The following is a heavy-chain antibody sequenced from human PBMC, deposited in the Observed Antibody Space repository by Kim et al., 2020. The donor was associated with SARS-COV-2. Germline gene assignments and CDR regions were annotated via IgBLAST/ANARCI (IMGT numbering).Heavy chain of an antibody. Sequence: SETLSLSCTVSGDSISSDSSYWGWIRQPPGKALEWIGSIYFSGTTYYNPSLKSRVTISVDTSKNQFSLKLSSVTAADTAVYYCSRPRSLYYYYMDVWGKGTTVTVSS. D-gene: IGHD3-16*01. V-gene: IGHV4-39*01. J-gene: IGHJ6*03. CDR3: SRPRSLYYYYMDV. CDR2: IYFSGTT. CDR1: GDSISSDSSY.